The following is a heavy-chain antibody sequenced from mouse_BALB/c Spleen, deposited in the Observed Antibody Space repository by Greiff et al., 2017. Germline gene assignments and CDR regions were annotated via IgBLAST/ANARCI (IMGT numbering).Heavy chain of an antibody. CDR1: GYSITSGYY. V-gene: IGHV3-6*02. Sequence: ESGPGLVKPSQSLSLTCSVTGYSITSGYYWNWIRQFPGNKLEWMGYISYDGSNNYNPSLKNRISITRDTSKNQFFLKLNSVTTEDTATYYCATGGYRYGYWYFDVWGAGTTVTVSS. CDR3: ATGGYRYGYWYFDV. J-gene: IGHJ1*01. CDR2: ISYDGSN. D-gene: IGHD2-14*01.